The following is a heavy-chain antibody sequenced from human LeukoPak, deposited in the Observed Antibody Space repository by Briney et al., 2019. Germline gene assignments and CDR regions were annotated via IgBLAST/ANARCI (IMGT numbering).Heavy chain of an antibody. V-gene: IGHV3-30*02. J-gene: IGHJ4*02. D-gene: IGHD3-16*01. CDR2: IRHDGSIK. CDR1: GFIFSIYG. CDR3: AKDRLADIDY. Sequence: PGGSLRLSCAASGFIFSIYGMYWVRQAPGKGLEWVAFIRHDGSIKNYADSVKGRSTISRDNSKNTLYLQMNSLRAEDTAVYYCAKDRLADIDYWGQGTLVTVSS.